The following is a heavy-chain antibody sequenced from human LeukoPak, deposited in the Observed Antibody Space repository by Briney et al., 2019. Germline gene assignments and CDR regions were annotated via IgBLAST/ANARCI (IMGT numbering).Heavy chain of an antibody. CDR2: SNSGGST. Sequence: GGSLRLSCAASGFTFGNYWMSWVRQAPGKGLEWVSASNSGGSTYYADSVKGRFTISRDNSKNTLYLQMNSLKAEDTAVYYCAKGRGLVSPDDHWGQGTLVTVSS. CDR1: GFTFGNYW. J-gene: IGHJ4*02. D-gene: IGHD3/OR15-3a*01. CDR3: AKGRGLVSPDDH. V-gene: IGHV3-23*01.